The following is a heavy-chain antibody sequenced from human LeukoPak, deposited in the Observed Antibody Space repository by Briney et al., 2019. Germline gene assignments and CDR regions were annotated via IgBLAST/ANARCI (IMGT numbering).Heavy chain of an antibody. CDR1: GYTFTSFD. J-gene: IGHJ4*02. D-gene: IGHD7-27*01. CDR3: ARGPPNWGMVGY. CDR2: MKSNNGHT. V-gene: IGHV1-8*01. Sequence: ASVTVSCKASGYTFTSFDFNWVRQATGQGLEWMGWMKSNNGHTGYAQKFQGRVTMTRDTSISTAYMELSSLTFEDTAVYYCARGPPNWGMVGYWGQGTLVTVSS.